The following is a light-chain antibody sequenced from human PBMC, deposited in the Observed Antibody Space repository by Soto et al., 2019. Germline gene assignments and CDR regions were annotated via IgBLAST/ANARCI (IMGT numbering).Light chain of an antibody. Sequence: SALTQPASVSGSPGQSITISCTGTSSDVGGYKYVSWYQQHPGKAPKLMIYEVSNRPSGVSNRFSGSKSGNTASLTISGLQAEDEADYYCSSYTSTSTWVFGGGTQLTVL. CDR1: SSDVGGYKY. V-gene: IGLV2-14*01. J-gene: IGLJ7*01. CDR2: EVS. CDR3: SSYTSTSTWV.